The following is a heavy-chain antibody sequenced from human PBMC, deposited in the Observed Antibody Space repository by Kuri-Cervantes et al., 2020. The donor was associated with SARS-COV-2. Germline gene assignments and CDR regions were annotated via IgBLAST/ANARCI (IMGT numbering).Heavy chain of an antibody. CDR3: ARVGDYYGSGSVDY. J-gene: IGHJ4*02. CDR1: GGSFSGYY. V-gene: IGHV4-34*01. CDR2: INHSGST. D-gene: IGHD3-10*01. Sequence: SETLSLTCAVYGGSFSGYYWSWIRQPPGKGLVWIGEINHSGSTNYNPSLKSRVTISVDTSKNQFSLKLSSVTAADTAVYYCARVGDYYGSGSVDYWGQGTLVTVSS.